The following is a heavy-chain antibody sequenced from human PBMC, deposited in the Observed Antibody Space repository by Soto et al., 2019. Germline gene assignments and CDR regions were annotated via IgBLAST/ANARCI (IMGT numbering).Heavy chain of an antibody. CDR2: FRAYNGNT. Sequence: QVQLVQSGAGVKKPGASVKVSCKASGYTFTSYAISWVRQAPGKGLEWMGGFRAYNGNTHSAQKLHGTVTMTTDTATSTAYMELRSLRSDDTAVYYYARDSPPPREWGQGTLVTVSS. CDR1: GYTFTSYA. J-gene: IGHJ4*02. V-gene: IGHV1-18*01. CDR3: ARDSPPPRE.